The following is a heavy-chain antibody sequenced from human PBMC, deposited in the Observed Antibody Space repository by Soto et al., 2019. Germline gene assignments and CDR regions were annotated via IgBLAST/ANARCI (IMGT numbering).Heavy chain of an antibody. Sequence: QVTLKESGPVLVKPTETLTLTCTVSGFSLSNARMGVSWIRQPPGKALEWLAHIFSNDEKSYSTSLKSRLTITNDTSKIQVLLTMTNIDPFDTATYYCARIGAAPVLDAFDIWGQGTMVTVSS. D-gene: IGHD6-6*01. CDR3: ARIGAAPVLDAFDI. CDR1: GFSLSNARMG. V-gene: IGHV2-26*01. CDR2: IFSNDEK. J-gene: IGHJ3*02.